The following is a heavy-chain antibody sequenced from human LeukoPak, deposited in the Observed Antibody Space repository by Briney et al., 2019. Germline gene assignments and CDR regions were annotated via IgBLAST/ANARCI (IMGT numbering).Heavy chain of an antibody. Sequence: PGGSLRLSCAASGFTFSSYGMHWVRQAPGKGLEWVAVISYDGSNKYYADSVKGRFTISRDNSKNTLYLQMNSLRAEDTAVYYCVRGYQLLLDYWGQGTLVTVSS. V-gene: IGHV3-30*03. D-gene: IGHD2-2*01. CDR3: VRGYQLLLDY. CDR2: ISYDGSNK. J-gene: IGHJ4*02. CDR1: GFTFSSYG.